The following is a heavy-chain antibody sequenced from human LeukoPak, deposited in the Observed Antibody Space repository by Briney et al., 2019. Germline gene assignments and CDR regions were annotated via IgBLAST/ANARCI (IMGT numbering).Heavy chain of an antibody. CDR2: INPNSSGT. D-gene: IGHD5-12*01. CDR3: AAYSGYDYYFDY. CDR1: GYTFTGYY. V-gene: IGHV1-2*02. Sequence: ASVKVSCKASGYTFTGYYMHWVRQAPGQGLEWMGWINPNSSGTNYAQKFQGRVTMTRDTSISTAYMELSRLRSDDTAVYYCAAYSGYDYYFDYWGQGTLVTVSS. J-gene: IGHJ4*02.